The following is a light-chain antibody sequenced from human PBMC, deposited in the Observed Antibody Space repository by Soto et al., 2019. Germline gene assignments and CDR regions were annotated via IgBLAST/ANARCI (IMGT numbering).Light chain of an antibody. CDR1: QSVSSTY. V-gene: IGKV3-20*01. Sequence: EIVLTQSPGTLSLSPGERATLSCRASQSVSSTYLAWYQQKPGQAPRLLIYGASNSATGIPDGFSGSGSGTDFTLTISRLEPEDFAVYYCQQYVSSVYTFGQGTKLEIK. CDR2: GAS. CDR3: QQYVSSVYT. J-gene: IGKJ2*01.